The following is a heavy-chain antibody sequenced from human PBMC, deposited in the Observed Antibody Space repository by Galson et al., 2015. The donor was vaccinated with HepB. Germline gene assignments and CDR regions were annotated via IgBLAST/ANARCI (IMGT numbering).Heavy chain of an antibody. Sequence: PALVKPTQTLTLTCTFSGFSLSTSGVGVGWIRQPPGKALEWLALIYWDDDKRYSPSLKSRLTITKDTSKNQVVLTMTNMDPVDTATYYCAHIITRVLWFGAPKGPGWFDPWGQGTLVTVSP. CDR2: IYWDDDK. V-gene: IGHV2-5*02. J-gene: IGHJ5*02. CDR3: AHIITRVLWFGAPKGPGWFDP. D-gene: IGHD3-10*01. CDR1: GFSLSTSGVG.